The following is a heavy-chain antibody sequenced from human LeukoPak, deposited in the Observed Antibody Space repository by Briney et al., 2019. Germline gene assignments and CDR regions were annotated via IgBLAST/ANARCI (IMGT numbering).Heavy chain of an antibody. D-gene: IGHD3-10*01. CDR2: FDPEDCEK. CDR3: ATDPYYYGSGSYYNKSGWFDP. J-gene: IGHJ5*02. V-gene: IGHV1-24*01. Sequence: ASVKVSCKVSGYPLNELSMHWVPQAPGKGREWMGGFDPEDCEKIYAQKFQGRVTMTEDTSTDTAYMELSSLRSEDTAVYYCATDPYYYGSGSYYNKSGWFDPWGQGTLVTVSS. CDR1: GYPLNELS.